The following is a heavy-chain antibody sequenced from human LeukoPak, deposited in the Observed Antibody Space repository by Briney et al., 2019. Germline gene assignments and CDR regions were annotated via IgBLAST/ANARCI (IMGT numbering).Heavy chain of an antibody. CDR2: IYDRGST. J-gene: IGHJ4*02. Sequence: PSQTLSLTCTVSGGSISSGGYYWTWIRQLPGKGLECIGHIYDRGSTYYNPSLKSRLTISVDTSKNQFSLKVKSVTAADTAVYYCARGRGLLDYWGQGTLVTVSS. CDR1: GGSISSGGYY. CDR3: ARGRGLLDY. V-gene: IGHV4-31*03.